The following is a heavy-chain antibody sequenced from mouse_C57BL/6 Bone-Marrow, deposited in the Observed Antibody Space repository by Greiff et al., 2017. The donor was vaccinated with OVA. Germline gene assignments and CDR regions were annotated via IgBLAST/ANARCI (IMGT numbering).Heavy chain of an antibody. J-gene: IGHJ4*01. CDR3: ARGGYPYYYAMDY. Sequence: VKLQESGAELARPGASVKLSCKASGYTFTSYGISWVKQRTGQGLEWIGEIYPRSGNTYYNEKFKGKATLTADKSSSTAYMELRSLTSEDSAVYFCARGGYPYYYAMDYWGQGTSVTVSS. CDR1: GYTFTSYG. V-gene: IGHV1-81*01. D-gene: IGHD2-14*01. CDR2: IYPRSGNT.